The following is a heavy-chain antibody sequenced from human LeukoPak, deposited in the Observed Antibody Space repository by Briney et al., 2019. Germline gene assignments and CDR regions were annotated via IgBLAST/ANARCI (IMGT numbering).Heavy chain of an antibody. CDR3: ARLIRNYGSGSYYYYYYYGMDV. CDR2: IYYSGST. CDR1: GGSISSYY. V-gene: IGHV4-59*08. J-gene: IGHJ6*02. Sequence: SETLSLTCTVSGGSISSYYWSWIRQPPGKGLEWIGYIYYSGSTNYNPSLKSRVTISVDTSKNQFSLKLSSVTAADTAVYYCARLIRNYGSGSYYYYYYYGMDVWGQGTTVTVSS. D-gene: IGHD3-10*01.